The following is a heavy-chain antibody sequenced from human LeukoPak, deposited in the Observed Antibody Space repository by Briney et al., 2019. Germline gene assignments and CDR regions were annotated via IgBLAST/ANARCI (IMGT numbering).Heavy chain of an antibody. Sequence: GGSLRLSCAASGFTFSSYGMHWVRQAPGKGLEWVAFIRYDGSNKYYADSVKGRFTISRDNSKNTLYLQMNSLRAEDTAVYYCAKDRCSNGIGCYYYYMEVWGKGTTVTISS. CDR1: GFTFSSYG. CDR3: AKDRCSNGIGCYYYYMEV. V-gene: IGHV3-30*02. J-gene: IGHJ6*03. CDR2: IRYDGSNK. D-gene: IGHD2-8*01.